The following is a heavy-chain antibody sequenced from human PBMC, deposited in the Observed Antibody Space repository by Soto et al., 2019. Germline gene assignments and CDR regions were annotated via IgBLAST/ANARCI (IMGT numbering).Heavy chain of an antibody. CDR2: IWSDGSKE. CDR3: ARDKGVTCLDT. CDR1: GLPFSASG. V-gene: IGHV3-33*01. Sequence: PGGSLRLSCAASGLPFSASGMHWVRQAPGKGLEWLAMIWSDGSKEYYADSVQGRFTISRDNSQNMVFLQMDSLRAEDTAVYYCARDKGVTCLDTWGQGNMVTVS. D-gene: IGHD2-8*01. J-gene: IGHJ5*02.